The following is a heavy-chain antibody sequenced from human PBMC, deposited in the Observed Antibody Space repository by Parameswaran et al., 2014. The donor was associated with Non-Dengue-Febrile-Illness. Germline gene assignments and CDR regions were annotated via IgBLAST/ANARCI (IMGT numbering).Heavy chain of an antibody. D-gene: IGHD5-12*01. Sequence: WVRQAPGQGLEWMGGFDPEDGETIYAQKFQGRVTMTEDTSTDTAYMELSSLRSEDTAVYYCATALAEHVDIVATAPGNFDYWGQGTLVTVSS. J-gene: IGHJ4*02. V-gene: IGHV1-24*01. CDR3: ATALAEHVDIVATAPGNFDY. CDR2: FDPEDGET.